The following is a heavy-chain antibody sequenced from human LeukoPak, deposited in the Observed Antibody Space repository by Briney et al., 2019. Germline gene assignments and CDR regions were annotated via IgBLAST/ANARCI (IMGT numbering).Heavy chain of an antibody. V-gene: IGHV1-18*01. CDR3: ARARHDYYDSSGYHY. CDR2: ISAYNGNT. CDR1: GYTFTSYG. Sequence: ASVKVSCKASGYTFTSYGISWVRQAPGQGLEWMGWISAYNGNTNYAQKLQGRVTMTTDTSTSTAYMELSSLRSEDTAVYYCARARHDYYDSSGYHYWGQGTLVTVSS. J-gene: IGHJ4*02. D-gene: IGHD3-22*01.